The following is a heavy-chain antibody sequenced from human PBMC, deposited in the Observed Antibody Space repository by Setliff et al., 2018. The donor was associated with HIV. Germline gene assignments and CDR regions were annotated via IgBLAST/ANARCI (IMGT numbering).Heavy chain of an antibody. CDR2: IYYSGNT. CDR1: GDSINSGGYY. D-gene: IGHD5-12*01. CDR3: ARGGYNGYESPFDD. Sequence: PLETLSLTCIVSGDSINSGGYYWSWIRQRPGKALEWIGHIYYSGNTHYSPSLKSRLTMSLDRSQNHFFLRLRSVTAADTAVYYCARGGYNGYESPFDDWGPGTLVTV. J-gene: IGHJ4*02. V-gene: IGHV4-31*03.